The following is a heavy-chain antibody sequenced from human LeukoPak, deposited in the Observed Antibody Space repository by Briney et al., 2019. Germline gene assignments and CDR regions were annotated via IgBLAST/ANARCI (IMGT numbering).Heavy chain of an antibody. D-gene: IGHD3-16*01. CDR3: ARDSLGGWYCDL. J-gene: IGHJ2*01. CDR2: TSYSGST. CDR1: GGSISSYY. V-gene: IGHV4-59*01. Sequence: SETLSLTCTVSGGSISSYYWSWIRQPPGEGLEWIGYTSYSGSTNYNPSLKSRVTISVDTSKNQFSLKLSSVTAADTPVYYCARDSLGGWYCDLWGRGTLVTVSS.